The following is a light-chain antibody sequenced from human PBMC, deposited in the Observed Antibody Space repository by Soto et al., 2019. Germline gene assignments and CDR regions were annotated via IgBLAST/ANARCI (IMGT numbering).Light chain of an antibody. CDR1: QSVDNNY. CDR2: DAS. J-gene: IGKJ4*01. V-gene: IGKV3-20*01. Sequence: EIVLTQSPGTLSLSPGERATLSCRASQSVDNNYLAWFQQKPGQAPRLLIDDASRRATGIPDRFSGSGSGTAFTLTISRLEPEDFAVYYCQQCAHSPLTFGGGTKVEIK. CDR3: QQCAHSPLT.